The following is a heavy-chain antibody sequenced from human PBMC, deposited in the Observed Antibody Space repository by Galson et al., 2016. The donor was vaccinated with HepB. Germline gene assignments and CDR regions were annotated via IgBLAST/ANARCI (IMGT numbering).Heavy chain of an antibody. V-gene: IGHV3-23*01. CDR2: FDFHTGWT. J-gene: IGHJ3*01. CDR1: GFSFSTYT. D-gene: IGHD2-15*01. Sequence: SLRLSCAASGFSFSTYTMGWVRQAPGKGLEWVSTFDFHTGWTLYADSVKGLFTISRDTSKNTLYLQMNSLRVEDTAIYYCSKAYSGGSPYRAFDFRGQGTVVTVS. CDR3: SKAYSGGSPYRAFDF.